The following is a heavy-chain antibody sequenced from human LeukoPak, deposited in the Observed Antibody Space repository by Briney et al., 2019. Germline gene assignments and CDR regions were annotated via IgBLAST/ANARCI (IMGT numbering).Heavy chain of an antibody. Sequence: ASVKVSCKASGYSLTNYDINWVRQATGQGLEWMGWMKPKSGETGYAQKFQGRAIMTRDTSTNTAYMELRSLTSEDTAVYYCARDYGDNSGWFDPWGQGTVVTVSS. CDR3: ARDYGDNSGWFDP. D-gene: IGHD4-23*01. V-gene: IGHV1-8*01. J-gene: IGHJ5*02. CDR1: GYSLTNYD. CDR2: MKPKSGET.